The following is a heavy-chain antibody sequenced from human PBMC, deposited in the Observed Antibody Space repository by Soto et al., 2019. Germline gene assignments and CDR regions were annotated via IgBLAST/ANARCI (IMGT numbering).Heavy chain of an antibody. J-gene: IGHJ3*02. CDR1: GFTFSSYA. CDR3: AKDPNDSSGYLPQDAFDI. CDR2: ISGSGGST. D-gene: IGHD3-22*01. Sequence: PGGSLRLSCAASGFTFSSYAMSWVRQAPGKGLEWVSAISGSGGSTYYADSVKGRFTISRDKSKNTLYLQMNSLRAEDTAVYYCAKDPNDSSGYLPQDAFDIWGQGTLVTVSS. V-gene: IGHV3-23*01.